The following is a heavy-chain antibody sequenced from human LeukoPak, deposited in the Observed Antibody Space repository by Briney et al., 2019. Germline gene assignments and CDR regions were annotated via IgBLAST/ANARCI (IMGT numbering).Heavy chain of an antibody. Sequence: GGSLRLSCAASGFTFDVYAMHWVRQAPGEGLEWVSFISWDGGSTYYADSVKGRFTISRDNSKNSLYLQMNSLRAEDTALYYCAKDKGTGTRDNWFDPWGQGTLVTVSS. CDR1: GFTFDVYA. D-gene: IGHD1-7*01. CDR3: AKDKGTGTRDNWFDP. CDR2: ISWDGGST. V-gene: IGHV3-43D*03. J-gene: IGHJ5*02.